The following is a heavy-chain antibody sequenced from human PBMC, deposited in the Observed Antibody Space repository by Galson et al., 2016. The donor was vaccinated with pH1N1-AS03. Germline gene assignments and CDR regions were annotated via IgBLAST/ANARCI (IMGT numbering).Heavy chain of an antibody. Sequence: PALVKPTHTLTLTCSFSGFSLTSPGVCVTWVRQPPGKALEWLATIDSDDDKYYTTSLKTRLTISKDTSKNQVVLTMANMDPVDTATYYCARVWGAAAGYFDYWGPGNLVVVSS. V-gene: IGHV2-70*20. CDR1: GFSLTSPGVC. CDR3: ARVWGAAAGYFDY. J-gene: IGHJ4*02. CDR2: IDSDDDK. D-gene: IGHD6-13*01.